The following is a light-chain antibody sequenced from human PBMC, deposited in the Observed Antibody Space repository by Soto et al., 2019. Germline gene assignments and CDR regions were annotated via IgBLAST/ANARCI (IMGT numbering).Light chain of an antibody. CDR3: QQYYTTPVT. J-gene: IGKJ1*01. Sequence: DIVMTQSPDSLAVSLGERATINCKSSQSLLHLAWYQQKPGQPPKLLIYWASTRESGVPDRFSGSGFGTDFTLTICSLQAEDVAVYYCQQYYTTPVTFGQGTKVEIK. V-gene: IGKV4-1*01. CDR2: WAS. CDR1: QSLLH.